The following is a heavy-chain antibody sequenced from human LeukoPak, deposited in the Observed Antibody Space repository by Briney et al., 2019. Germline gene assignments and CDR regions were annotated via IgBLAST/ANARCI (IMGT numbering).Heavy chain of an antibody. Sequence: SETLSLTCTVSGGSISSYYWSWIRQPPGKGLEWMGISNSGSTNYNPSLKSRVTISVDTSKNQFSLRLSSVTAADTAVYYCARVWGGSYSSDYWGQGTLVTVSS. D-gene: IGHD1-26*01. CDR2: SNSGST. CDR1: GGSISSYY. CDR3: ARVWGGSYSSDY. V-gene: IGHV4-59*01. J-gene: IGHJ4*02.